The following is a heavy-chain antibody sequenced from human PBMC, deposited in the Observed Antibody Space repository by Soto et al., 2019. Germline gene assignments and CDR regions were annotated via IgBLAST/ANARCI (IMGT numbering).Heavy chain of an antibody. Sequence: GGSLRLSCAASGFTFTTYWMNWVRQAPGMGLEWLAIIKEDGSETHYVDSVKGRFTISRDNAENSLFLQMNSLRVDDTAVYYCAGGAGWELDYWGQGTLVTVSS. CDR1: GFTFTTYW. CDR3: AGGAGWELDY. CDR2: IKEDGSET. J-gene: IGHJ4*02. D-gene: IGHD1-26*01. V-gene: IGHV3-7*03.